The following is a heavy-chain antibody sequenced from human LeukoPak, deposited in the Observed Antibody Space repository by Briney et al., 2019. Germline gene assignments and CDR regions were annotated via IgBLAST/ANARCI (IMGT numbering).Heavy chain of an antibody. CDR2: INSDGSST. CDR1: GFTFSSYW. CDR3: ARAPPTKSSSSHDY. D-gene: IGHD6-6*01. J-gene: IGHJ4*02. Sequence: QPGRSLRLSCAASGFTFSSYWMHWVRHAPGKGLVWVSRINSDGSSTSYADSVKGRFTISRDNAKNTLYLQMNSLRAEDTAVYYCARAPPTKSSSSHDYWGQGTLVTVSS. V-gene: IGHV3-74*01.